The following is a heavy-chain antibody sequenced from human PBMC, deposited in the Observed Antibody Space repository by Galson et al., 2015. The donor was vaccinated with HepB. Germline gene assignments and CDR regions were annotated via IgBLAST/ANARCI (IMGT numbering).Heavy chain of an antibody. J-gene: IGHJ4*02. CDR3: ASAVSFSYYYDSSGYYYFDY. CDR2: IQQDGSEK. V-gene: IGHV3-7*01. CDR1: GFTFSNYW. Sequence: SLRLSCAASGFTFSNYWMTWVRQAPGKGLEWVANIQQDGSEKYYVDSVRGRFTIFRDNAKNSLYLQMNSLRAEDTAVYYCASAVSFSYYYDSSGYYYFDYWGQGTQVTVSS. D-gene: IGHD3-22*01.